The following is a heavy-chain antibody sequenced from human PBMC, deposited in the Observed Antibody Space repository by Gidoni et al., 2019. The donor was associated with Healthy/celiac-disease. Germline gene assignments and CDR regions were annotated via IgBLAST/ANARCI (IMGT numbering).Heavy chain of an antibody. Sequence: EVQLLESGGGLVKPGGSLRLSCAASGFTFSLYAMHRVRQAPGKGLEWVSAISGSGGSTYYADSVKGRFTISRDNSKNTLYLQMNSLRAEDTAVYYCAKDQRYCSSTSCSTPGPIDYWGQGTLVTVSS. CDR1: GFTFSLYA. D-gene: IGHD2-2*01. CDR3: AKDQRYCSSTSCSTPGPIDY. CDR2: ISGSGGST. J-gene: IGHJ4*02. V-gene: IGHV3-23*01.